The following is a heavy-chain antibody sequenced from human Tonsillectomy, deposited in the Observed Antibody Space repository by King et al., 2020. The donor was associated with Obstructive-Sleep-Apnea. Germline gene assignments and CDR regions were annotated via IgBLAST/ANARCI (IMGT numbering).Heavy chain of an antibody. J-gene: IGHJ5*02. Sequence: VQLQQWGAGLLKPSETLSLTCAVYGGSFSEYYWSWIRQPPGKGLEWIGEINHSGNTNSNPSRKRRVTISVDTSNNQFSLKLSSVTAADTAVYYCARGSGAAAVNWFDPWGQGTLVTVSS. CDR2: INHSGNT. V-gene: IGHV4-34*01. CDR3: ARGSGAAAVNWFDP. D-gene: IGHD6-13*01. CDR1: GGSFSEYY.